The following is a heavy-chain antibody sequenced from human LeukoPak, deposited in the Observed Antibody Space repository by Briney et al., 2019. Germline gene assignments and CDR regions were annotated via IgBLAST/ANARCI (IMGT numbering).Heavy chain of an antibody. J-gene: IGHJ5*02. CDR2: INPSGST. Sequence: PSETLSLTCAVSGESLSVYYWNWFRQSPRKGLEWIAEINPSGSTTYNPSLKSRLTISVDTSQNQFSLKVRSVTAADTAVYYCTRGRGTWGQGTLVTVSS. CDR1: GESLSVYY. D-gene: IGHD3-10*01. V-gene: IGHV4-34*01. CDR3: TRGRGT.